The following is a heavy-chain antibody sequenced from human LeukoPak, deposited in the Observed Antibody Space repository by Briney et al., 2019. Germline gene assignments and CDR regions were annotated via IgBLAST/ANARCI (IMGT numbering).Heavy chain of an antibody. V-gene: IGHV3-48*02. Sequence: TGGSLRLSCAASGFTFSSYSMNWVRQAPGKGLEWVSYISGRSSNIYYADSVKGRFTISRDNAKNSLYLQMNSLRDEDTAVYYCARSNGGNLLYDAFDIWGQGTMVTVSS. CDR2: ISGRSSNI. CDR3: ARSNGGNLLYDAFDI. CDR1: GFTFSSYS. J-gene: IGHJ3*02. D-gene: IGHD4-23*01.